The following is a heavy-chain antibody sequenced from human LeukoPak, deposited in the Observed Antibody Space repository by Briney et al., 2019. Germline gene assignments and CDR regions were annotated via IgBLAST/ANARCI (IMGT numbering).Heavy chain of an antibody. J-gene: IGHJ4*02. CDR1: GYTFTSYD. D-gene: IGHD6-13*01. CDR3: ARAASYSSSGKTRKNYYFDY. V-gene: IGHV1-8*01. CDR2: MNPNSGNT. Sequence: ASVKVSCKASGYTFTSYDINWVRQATGQGLEWMGWMNPNSGNTGYAQKFQGRVTMTRNTSISTAYMELSSLRSEDTAVYYCARAASYSSSGKTRKNYYFDYWGQGTLVTVSS.